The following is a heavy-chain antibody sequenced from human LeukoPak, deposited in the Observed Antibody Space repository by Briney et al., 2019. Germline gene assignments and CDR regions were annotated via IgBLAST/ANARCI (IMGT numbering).Heavy chain of an antibody. CDR2: ISSSSTI. J-gene: IGHJ5*02. V-gene: IGHV3-48*01. Sequence: PGGSLRLSXAASGFTFSSYSMNWVRQAPGKGLEWVSYISSSSTIYYADSVKGRFTISRDNAKNSLYLQMNSLRAEDTAVYYCARALRYFDWLSTSPEYNWFDPWGQRTLVTVSS. CDR3: ARALRYFDWLSTSPEYNWFDP. CDR1: GFTFSSYS. D-gene: IGHD3-9*01.